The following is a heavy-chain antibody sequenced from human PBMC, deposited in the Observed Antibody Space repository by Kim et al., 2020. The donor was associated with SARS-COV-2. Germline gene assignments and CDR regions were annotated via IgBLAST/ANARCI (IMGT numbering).Heavy chain of an antibody. CDR2: ISGSGGST. J-gene: IGHJ4*02. V-gene: IGHV3-23*01. CDR3: AKGFNYYDSSGYYYAVGATTGYFDY. Sequence: GGSLRLSCAASGFTFSSYAMSWVRQAPGKGLEWVSAISGSGGSTYYADSVKGRFTISRDNSKNTLYLQMNSLRAEDTAVYYCAKGFNYYDSSGYYYAVGATTGYFDYWGQGTLVTVSS. D-gene: IGHD3-22*01. CDR1: GFTFSSYA.